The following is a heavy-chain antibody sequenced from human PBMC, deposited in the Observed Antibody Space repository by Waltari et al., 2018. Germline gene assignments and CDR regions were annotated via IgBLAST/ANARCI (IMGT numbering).Heavy chain of an antibody. D-gene: IGHD2-15*01. Sequence: QVQLVQSGAEVKKPGSSVKVSCKASGGTFSSYAISWVRQATGQGLEWMGWMNPNSGNTGYAQKFQGRVTMTRNTSISTAYMELSSLRSEDTAVYYCALTGRGWSNDAFDIWGQGTMVTVSS. J-gene: IGHJ3*02. CDR1: GGTFSSYA. CDR2: MNPNSGNT. V-gene: IGHV1-8*02. CDR3: ALTGRGWSNDAFDI.